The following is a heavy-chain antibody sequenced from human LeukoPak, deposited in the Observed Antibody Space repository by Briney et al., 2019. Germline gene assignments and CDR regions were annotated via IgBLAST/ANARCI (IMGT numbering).Heavy chain of an antibody. CDR2: IIPIFGTA. Sequence: GASVKVSCKASGGTFSSCAISWVRQAPGQGLEWMGVIIPIFGTANYAQKFQGRVTITADESTSTAYMELSSLRSEDTAVYYCARSYDSSGYYYFHWGQGTLVTVSS. D-gene: IGHD3-22*01. CDR3: ARSYDSSGYYYFH. J-gene: IGHJ4*02. V-gene: IGHV1-69*13. CDR1: GGTFSSCA.